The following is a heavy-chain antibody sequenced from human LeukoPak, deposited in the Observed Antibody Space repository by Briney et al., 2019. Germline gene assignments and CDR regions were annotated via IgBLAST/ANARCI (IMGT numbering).Heavy chain of an antibody. CDR2: IYYSGST. CDR3: ARPNYDFWSGYLYEY. CDR1: GGSISSHY. Sequence: SETLSLTCSVSGGSISSHYWSWIRQPPGKGLEWIGYIYYSGSTYYNPSLRSRVTISVDTSKNQFSLKLSSVTAADTAVYYCARPNYDFWSGYLYEYWGQGTLVTVSS. J-gene: IGHJ4*02. V-gene: IGHV4-59*08. D-gene: IGHD3-3*01.